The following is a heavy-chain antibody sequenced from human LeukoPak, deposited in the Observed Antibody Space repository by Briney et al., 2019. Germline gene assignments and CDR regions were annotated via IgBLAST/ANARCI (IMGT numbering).Heavy chain of an antibody. Sequence: SETLTLTCTLSGYPISSVYYLGWLRHPPGKGLEWLGNIYYSGSTNYNPSLKRRVTISVDTSKNQFSLKLSSVTAADTAVYYCARETSQKGAHYMDVWGKGTTVTISS. D-gene: IGHD3-16*01. V-gene: IGHV4-38-2*02. CDR1: GYPISSVYY. J-gene: IGHJ6*03. CDR3: ARETSQKGAHYMDV. CDR2: IYYSGST.